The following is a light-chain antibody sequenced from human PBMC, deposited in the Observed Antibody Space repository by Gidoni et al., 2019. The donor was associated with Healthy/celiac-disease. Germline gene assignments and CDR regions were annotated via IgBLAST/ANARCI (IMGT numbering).Light chain of an antibody. V-gene: IGLV2-18*02. CDR3: SSYTSSSRV. J-gene: IGLJ3*02. Sequence: QSALTQPPSVSGSPGQSVTISCTGTSSDVGSYNRVAWYQQPPGTAPKLMIYEVSNRPSGVPDRFSGSKSGNTASLTISGLQAEGEADYYCSSYTSSSRVFGGGTKLTVL. CDR2: EVS. CDR1: SSDVGSYNR.